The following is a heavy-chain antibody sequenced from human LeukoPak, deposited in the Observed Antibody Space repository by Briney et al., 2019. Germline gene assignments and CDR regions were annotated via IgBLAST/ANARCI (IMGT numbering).Heavy chain of an antibody. Sequence: PSETLSLTCTVSGGSISSGDYYWSWIRQPPGKGLEWIGYIYYSGSTYYNPSLKSRVTISVDTSKNQLSLKLSSVTAADTAVYYCASEGSSGYVDYWGQGTLVTVSS. CDR2: IYYSGST. CDR3: ASEGSSGYVDY. CDR1: GGSISSGDYY. D-gene: IGHD5-12*01. J-gene: IGHJ4*02. V-gene: IGHV4-30-4*01.